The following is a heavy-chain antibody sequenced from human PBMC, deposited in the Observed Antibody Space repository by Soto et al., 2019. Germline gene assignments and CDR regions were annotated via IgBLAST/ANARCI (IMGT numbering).Heavy chain of an antibody. J-gene: IGHJ4*02. D-gene: IGHD2-21*01. CDR1: GGSISSGGYY. Sequence: QVQLQESGPGLVKPSQTLSLTCTVSGGSISSGGYYWSWIRQHPGKGLEWIGYIYYSGSTYYNPSLKSRVTISVDPSKNQFSLKLSSVTAADTAVYYCARGRPLYEAYDYWGQGTLVTVSS. CDR3: ARGRPLYEAYDY. CDR2: IYYSGST. V-gene: IGHV4-31*03.